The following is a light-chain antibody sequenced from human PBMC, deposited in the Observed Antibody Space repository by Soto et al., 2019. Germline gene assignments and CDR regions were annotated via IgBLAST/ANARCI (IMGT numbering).Light chain of an antibody. CDR1: QSVSSY. CDR2: DAS. J-gene: IGKJ1*01. V-gene: IGKV3-11*01. CDR3: QQRSNWHVT. Sequence: EIVLTQSPGTLSLSPGERATLSCRASQSVSSYLAWYQQKPGQATRLLIYDASSRATGISARFSGIGSGTDFALTISSLELDDFAIYYCQQRSNWHVTFGQGTKVEVK.